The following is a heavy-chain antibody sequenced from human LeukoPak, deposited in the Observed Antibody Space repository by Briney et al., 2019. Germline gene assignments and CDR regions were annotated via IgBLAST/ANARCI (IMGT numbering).Heavy chain of an antibody. D-gene: IGHD2-2*01. Sequence: GRSLRLSCAASGFTFRSYGMHWVRQAPGKGLEWVAVISYDGSNKYYADSVKGRFTISRDNSKNTLYLQMNSLRAEDTAVYYCAKDLRVYCSSTSCQSTLDYWGQGTLVTVSS. V-gene: IGHV3-30*18. CDR2: ISYDGSNK. CDR3: AKDLRVYCSSTSCQSTLDY. CDR1: GFTFRSYG. J-gene: IGHJ4*02.